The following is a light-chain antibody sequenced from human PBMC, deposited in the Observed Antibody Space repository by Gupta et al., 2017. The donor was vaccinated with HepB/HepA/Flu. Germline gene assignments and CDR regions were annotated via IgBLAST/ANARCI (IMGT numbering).Light chain of an antibody. J-gene: IGLJ1*01. Sequence: QSALTQPPSVSWSPGQSVTISCTVPSSDVGGHNYVSWYQQHPGKAHKVIIHGLSMRPSGVPDRFSGSKSGNTASLTISGLQAEDEADYYCCSYAGRYTYVFGTGTKVTVL. CDR1: SSDVGGHNY. CDR2: GLS. CDR3: CSYAGRYTYV. V-gene: IGLV2-11*01.